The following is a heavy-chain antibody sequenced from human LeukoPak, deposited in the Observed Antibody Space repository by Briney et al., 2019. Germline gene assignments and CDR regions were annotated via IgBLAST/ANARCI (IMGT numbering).Heavy chain of an antibody. D-gene: IGHD6-19*01. J-gene: IGHJ4*02. CDR2: IYHSGST. CDR3: ARGNGSGADY. Sequence: PSETLSLTCTVSGYSISSGYYWGWIRQPPGKGLEWIGSIYHSGSTYYNPSLKSRVTISVDTSKNQFSLKLSSVTAADTAVYYCARGNGSGADYWGQGTLVTVSS. V-gene: IGHV4-38-2*02. CDR1: GYSISSGYY.